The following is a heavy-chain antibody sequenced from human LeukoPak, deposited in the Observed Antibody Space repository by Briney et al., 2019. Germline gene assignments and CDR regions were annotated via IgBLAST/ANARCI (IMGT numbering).Heavy chain of an antibody. CDR3: ERHTYYDFWGGYQVLYFDY. D-gene: IGHD3-3*01. V-gene: IGHV4-39*01. J-gene: IGHJ4*02. CDR1: GGSLSSSSYY. Sequence: PSETLSLTCTVSGGSLSSSSYYWGWIRQPPGKGLEWIGSIYYSGSTYYNPSLKSRVTISVDTSKNQFSLKLSYVTAADAAVYYCERHTYYDFWGGYQVLYFDYWGQGTLVTVSS. CDR2: IYYSGST.